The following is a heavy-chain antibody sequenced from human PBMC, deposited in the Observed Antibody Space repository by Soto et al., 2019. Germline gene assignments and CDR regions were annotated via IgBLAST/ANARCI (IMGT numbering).Heavy chain of an antibody. CDR2: IDHSGTT. CDR3: ARGKFYAFDI. J-gene: IGHJ3*02. Sequence: QVQLQESGPGLVKPSGTLSLTCAVSGVSISIPNWWAWVRQAPGKGLEWIGEIDHSGTTNYNPSLNSRVTISLDRSKNQFFLRLTSVAAADTAVYFCARGKFYAFDIWGQGTMVTVSS. V-gene: IGHV4-4*02. CDR1: GVSISIPNW.